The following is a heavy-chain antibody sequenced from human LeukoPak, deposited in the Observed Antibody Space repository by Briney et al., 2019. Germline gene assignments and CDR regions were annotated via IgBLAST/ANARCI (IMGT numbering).Heavy chain of an antibody. Sequence: SETLSLTCSVSGDSINNSRYYWGWVRQPPGKGLEWIGSIYYSGSAYYNPSRKSRVTISVDTSKNQFSLKLSSVTAADTAVYYCARETSQKGAHYMDVWGKGTTVTISS. CDR3: ARETSQKGAHYMDV. CDR2: IYYSGSA. J-gene: IGHJ6*03. D-gene: IGHD3-16*01. CDR1: GDSINNSRYY. V-gene: IGHV4-39*07.